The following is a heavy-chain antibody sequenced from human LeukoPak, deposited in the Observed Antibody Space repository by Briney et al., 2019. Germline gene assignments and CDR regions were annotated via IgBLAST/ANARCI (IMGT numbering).Heavy chain of an antibody. Sequence: SETLSLTCAVSGVSITDNWWSWVRQPPGKGLEWIGEILHTGPTNYNPSLKSRVTISVDTSKNHFSLKLSSVTAADTAVYYCARVTGYMIEDYFDYWGQGTLLTVSS. V-gene: IGHV4-4*02. CDR3: ARVTGYMIEDYFDY. D-gene: IGHD3-9*01. J-gene: IGHJ4*02. CDR2: ILHTGPT. CDR1: GVSITDNW.